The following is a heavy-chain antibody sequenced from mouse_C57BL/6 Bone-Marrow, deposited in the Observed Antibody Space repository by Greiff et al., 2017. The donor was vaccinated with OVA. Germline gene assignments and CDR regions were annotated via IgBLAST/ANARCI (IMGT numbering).Heavy chain of an antibody. CDR2: IYPGSGST. CDR3: ARRNGWGENYCDY. D-gene: IGHD2-2*01. J-gene: IGHJ2*01. CDR1: GYTFTSYW. Sequence: VQLQQPGAELVKPGASVKMSCKASGYTFTSYWLTWVKQRPGQGLEWIGDIYPGSGSTNYNEQFKSKATLTVDTSSSTAYMQLSSLTSEDSAVYYCARRNGWGENYCDYWGQGNTLTVSS. V-gene: IGHV1-55*01.